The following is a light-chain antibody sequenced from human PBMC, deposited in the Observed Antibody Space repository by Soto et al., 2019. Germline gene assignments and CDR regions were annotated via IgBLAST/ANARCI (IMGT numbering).Light chain of an antibody. V-gene: IGKV4-1*01. J-gene: IGKJ4*01. CDR3: QQYYSTPLT. CDR2: WAS. CDR1: QSVLYSSNNQNF. Sequence: DIVMTQSPDSRAVSLGERATINCKSSQSVLYSSNNQNFLAWYQQKPGQPPKLLIYWASTRESGVPDRFSGSGSGTDFTLTISSLQAEGVAVYYCQQYYSTPLTFGGGTKVEIK.